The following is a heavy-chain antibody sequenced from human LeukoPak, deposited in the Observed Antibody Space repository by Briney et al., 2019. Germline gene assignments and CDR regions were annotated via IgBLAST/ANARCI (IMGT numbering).Heavy chain of an antibody. CDR2: ISGSGGTT. CDR3: AKPQVLPPKWFDP. CDR1: GFTFSSYA. J-gene: IGHJ5*02. V-gene: IGHV3-23*01. Sequence: PGGSLRLSCAASGFTFSSYAMGWVRQAPGKGLEWISAISGSGGTTYYADSVKGRFTISRDNSKNTLYLQMYSLRAEDTAVYYCAKPQVLPPKWFDPWGQGTLVTVSS.